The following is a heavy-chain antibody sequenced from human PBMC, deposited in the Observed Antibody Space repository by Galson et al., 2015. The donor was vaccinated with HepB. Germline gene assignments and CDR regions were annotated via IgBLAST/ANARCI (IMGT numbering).Heavy chain of an antibody. D-gene: IGHD3-10*01. CDR1: GGSISSSSYY. Sequence: ETLSLTCTVSGGSISSSSYYWGWIRQPPGKGLEWIGSIYYSGSTYYNPSLKSRVTISVDTSKNQFSLKLSSVTAADTAVYYCARPSGHYGSGSYYNSGWFDPWGQGTLVTVSS. CDR3: ARPSGHYGSGSYYNSGWFDP. J-gene: IGHJ5*02. CDR2: IYYSGST. V-gene: IGHV4-39*01.